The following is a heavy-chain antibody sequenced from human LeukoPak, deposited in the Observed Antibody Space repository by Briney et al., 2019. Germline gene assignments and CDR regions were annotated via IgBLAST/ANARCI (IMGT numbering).Heavy chain of an antibody. CDR3: VRLRRNSDRSGYYYYYDY. J-gene: IGHJ4*02. V-gene: IGHV3-21*01. Sequence: GGFLRLSCAASGFTFSSYSINWVRQAPGKGLEWVSSISVRSNYIYYADSVRGRFSISRDDARDSLYLEMNSLRAEDSAVYYCVRLRRNSDRSGYYYYYDYWGQGTLVTVSS. CDR1: GFTFSSYS. CDR2: ISVRSNYI. D-gene: IGHD3-22*01.